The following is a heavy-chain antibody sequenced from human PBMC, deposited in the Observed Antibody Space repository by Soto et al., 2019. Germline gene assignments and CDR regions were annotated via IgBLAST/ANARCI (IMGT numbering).Heavy chain of an antibody. Sequence: PGGSLRLSCAASGFTVSSNYMSWVRQAPGKGLEWVSVIYSGGSTYYADSVKGRFTISRDNSKNTLYLQMNSLRAEDTAVYYCAREAMGWFDPWGEGTLLTVYS. V-gene: IGHV3-53*01. J-gene: IGHJ5*02. CDR3: AREAMGWFDP. CDR1: GFTVSSNY. D-gene: IGHD5-18*01. CDR2: IYSGGST.